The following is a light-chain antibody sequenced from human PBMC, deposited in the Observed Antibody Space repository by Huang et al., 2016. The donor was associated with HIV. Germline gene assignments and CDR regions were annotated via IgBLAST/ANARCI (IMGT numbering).Light chain of an antibody. Sequence: EIVLTQSPATLSLSPGERATLSCRASQSVSSYLAWYQQKPGQAPRLRIYDASNRATGIPARFSGSGSGTDFTLTISSLEPEDFAVYYCQQRSNWPRPITFGQGTRLEIK. V-gene: IGKV3-11*01. CDR2: DAS. CDR1: QSVSSY. CDR3: QQRSNWPRPIT. J-gene: IGKJ5*01.